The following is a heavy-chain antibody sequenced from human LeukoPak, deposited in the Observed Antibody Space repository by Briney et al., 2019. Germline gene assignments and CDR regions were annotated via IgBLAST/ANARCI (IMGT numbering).Heavy chain of an antibody. CDR3: ASSPWGIQAFDL. V-gene: IGHV3-74*01. Sequence: PGGSLRLSCAASGFTSSNYWMHWVRQTPGKGLVWVSHINGDGRTTSYADSVKGRLTISRDNSKNTLYLQMNSLRAEDTAVYYCASSPWGIQAFDLWGQGTMVTVSS. CDR1: GFTSSNYW. J-gene: IGHJ3*01. CDR2: INGDGRTT. D-gene: IGHD3-16*01.